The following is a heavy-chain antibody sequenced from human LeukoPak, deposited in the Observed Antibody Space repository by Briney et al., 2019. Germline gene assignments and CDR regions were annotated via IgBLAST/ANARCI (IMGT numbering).Heavy chain of an antibody. CDR2: IYPRDGST. CDR3: ARDQEGFDY. V-gene: IGHV1-46*01. CDR1: GYTFTGYY. Sequence: GSVKVFCKASGYTFTGYYMHWVRQAPGQGLEWMGMIYPRDGSTSYAQKFQGRVTVTRDTSTSTVHMELSGLRSEDTAVYYCARDQEGFDYWGQGTLVTVSS. J-gene: IGHJ4*02.